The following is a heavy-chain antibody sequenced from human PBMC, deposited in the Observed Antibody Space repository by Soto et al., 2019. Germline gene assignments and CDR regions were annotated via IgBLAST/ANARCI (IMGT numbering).Heavy chain of an antibody. CDR2: IYYSGST. J-gene: IGHJ3*02. V-gene: IGHV4-31*03. CDR1: GGSISSGGYY. Sequence: QVQLQESGPGLVKPSQTLSLTCTVSGGSISSGGYYWSWIRQHPGKGLEWIGYIYYSGSTYYNPSLESRVTISVDPSKIQFSVKLSSVTAADTAVYYCARDAVDIVLVPAAVRSHAFAIWGQGTMVTVSS. D-gene: IGHD2-2*03. CDR3: ARDAVDIVLVPAAVRSHAFAI.